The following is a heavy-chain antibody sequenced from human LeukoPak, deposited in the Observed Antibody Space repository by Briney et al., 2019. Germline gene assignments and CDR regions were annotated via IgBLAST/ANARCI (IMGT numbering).Heavy chain of an antibody. D-gene: IGHD3-22*01. V-gene: IGHV3-21*01. J-gene: IGHJ4*02. CDR1: GFTVIRYS. CDR2: ITSSSSYI. CDR3: ARDPWGVDSSGYYFDY. Sequence: GGSLRLSCAASGFTVIRYSMGWVPQAPGKGLEWVSSITSSSSYIYYADSVKGRFTISRDNAKKSLYLQMNSLRAEDTAVYYCARDPWGVDSSGYYFDYWGQGTLVTVSS.